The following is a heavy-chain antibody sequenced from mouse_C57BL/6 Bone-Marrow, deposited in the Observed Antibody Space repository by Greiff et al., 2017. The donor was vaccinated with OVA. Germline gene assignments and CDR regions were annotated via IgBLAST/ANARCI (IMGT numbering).Heavy chain of an antibody. CDR3: TKKLGRAWFAY. V-gene: IGHV6-3*01. D-gene: IGHD4-1*01. J-gene: IGHJ3*01. Sequence: EVKLVESGGGLVQPGGSMKLSCVASGFTFSNYWMNWVRQSPEKGLEWVAQIRLKSDNYATHYAESVKGRFTISRDDSKSSVYLQMNNLRAEDTGIYYCTKKLGRAWFAYWGQGTLVTVSA. CDR2: IRLKSDNYAT. CDR1: GFTFSNYW.